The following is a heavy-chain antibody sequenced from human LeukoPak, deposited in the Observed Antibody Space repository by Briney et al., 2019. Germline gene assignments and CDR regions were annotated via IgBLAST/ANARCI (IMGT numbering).Heavy chain of an antibody. D-gene: IGHD6-19*01. CDR3: VRLKGYSSGWIDY. J-gene: IGHJ4*02. CDR1: GYTFTGYY. V-gene: IGHV1-2*02. Sequence: ASVKGSCKASGYTFTGYYMHWVRQAPGQGLEWMGWINPNSGGTNYAQKFQGRVTMTRDTSISTAYMELSRLRSDDMAVYYCVRLKGYSSGWIDYWGQGTLVIVSS. CDR2: INPNSGGT.